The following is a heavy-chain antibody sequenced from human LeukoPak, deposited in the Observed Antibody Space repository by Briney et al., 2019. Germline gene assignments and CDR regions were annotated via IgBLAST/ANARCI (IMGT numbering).Heavy chain of an antibody. CDR3: ARVRGIYGSGSYYNWFDP. Sequence: PSKTLSLTCTVSGDSISSSNYYWGWIRQPPGKGLEWIASIYYSGSTYYNPSLKSRVTISVDMSKNQFSLRLSSVTAADTAVYYCARVRGIYGSGSYYNWFDPWGQGTLVTVSS. CDR1: GDSISSSNYY. D-gene: IGHD3-10*01. V-gene: IGHV4-39*07. J-gene: IGHJ5*02. CDR2: IYYSGST.